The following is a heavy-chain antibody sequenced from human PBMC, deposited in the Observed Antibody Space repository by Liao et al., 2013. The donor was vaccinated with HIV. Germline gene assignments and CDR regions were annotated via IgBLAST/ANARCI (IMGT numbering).Heavy chain of an antibody. CDR1: GGSVSNYY. V-gene: IGHV4-4*07. J-gene: IGHJ4*02. CDR2: IYTSGSI. D-gene: IGHD4-23*01. CDR3: ARDVNYGGFDY. Sequence: QVQLQESGPGLVKPSETLSLTCSVSGGSVSNYYWSWIRQSAGKGLEWIGRIYTSGSINYNPSLKSRATMSVDTSKNQFSLKLSSVTAADTAVYYCARDVNYGGFDYWGQGTLVTVSS.